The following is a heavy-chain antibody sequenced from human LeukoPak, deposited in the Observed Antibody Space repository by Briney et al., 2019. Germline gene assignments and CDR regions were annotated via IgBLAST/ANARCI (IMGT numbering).Heavy chain of an antibody. J-gene: IGHJ5*02. CDR1: GGSFSSSSYY. D-gene: IGHD1-26*01. V-gene: IGHV4-39*01. CDR3: ARGANSGSYLNWFDP. CDR2: IYYSGST. Sequence: PSETLSLTCNVSGGSFSSSSYYWGWIRQPPGKGLEWLGSIYYSGSTYHNPSLKSRVTISVDTSKNQFSLKLSSVTAADTAVYYCARGANSGSYLNWFDPWGQGTLVTVSS.